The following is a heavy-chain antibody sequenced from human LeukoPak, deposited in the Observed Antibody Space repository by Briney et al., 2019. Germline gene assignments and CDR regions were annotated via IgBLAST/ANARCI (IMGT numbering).Heavy chain of an antibody. CDR2: IIPILGIA. CDR3: ARGGPVAATERYFDY. D-gene: IGHD2-15*01. Sequence: GASVKVSCKASGGTFSSYASSWVGQAPGQGLEWMGRIIPILGIANYAQKFQGRVTITADKSTSTAYMELSSLRSEDTAVYYCARGGPVAATERYFDYWGQGTLVTVSS. CDR1: GGTFSSYA. J-gene: IGHJ4*02. V-gene: IGHV1-69*04.